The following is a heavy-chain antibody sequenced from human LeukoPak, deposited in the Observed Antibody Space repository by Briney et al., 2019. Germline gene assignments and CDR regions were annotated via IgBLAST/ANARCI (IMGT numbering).Heavy chain of an antibody. D-gene: IGHD3-10*01. V-gene: IGHV3-9*01. CDR3: AKGLWFGELELAFDY. CDR2: ISWNSGSI. J-gene: IGHJ4*02. CDR1: GFTFDDYA. Sequence: PGGSLRLSCAASGFTFDDYAMHWVRQAPGKGLEWVSGISWNSGSIGYADSVKGRFTISRDNAKNSLYLQMNSLRAEDTALYYCAKGLWFGELELAFDYWGQGTLVTVSS.